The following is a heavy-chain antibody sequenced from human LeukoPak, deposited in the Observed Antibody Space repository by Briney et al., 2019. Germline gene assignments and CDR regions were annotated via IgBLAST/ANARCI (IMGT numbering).Heavy chain of an antibody. V-gene: IGHV1-18*01. CDR2: ISGYNGHT. CDR1: GYTFTNYG. J-gene: IGHJ5*02. D-gene: IGHD4-17*01. CDR3: ARDETYGDYDNWFDP. Sequence: ASVKVSCKASGYTFTNYGISWVRQAPGQGLEWMGWISGYNGHTKYAQKFQGRVTMTTDTSATTAYMELRSLRSDDTAVYYCARDETYGDYDNWFDPWGQGTLVTVSS.